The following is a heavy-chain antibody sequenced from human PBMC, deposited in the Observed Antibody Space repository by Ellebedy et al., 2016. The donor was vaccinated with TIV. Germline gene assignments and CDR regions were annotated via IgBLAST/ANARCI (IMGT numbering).Heavy chain of an antibody. CDR3: AKEDGGGPGYPKSFDY. V-gene: IGHV3-23*01. D-gene: IGHD5-24*01. Sequence: PGGSLRLSCAASGFTFSRHAMNWVRQAPGKGLEWVSRINGSGDSTNYADSVKGRFTISRDNSKNTRFLQMSSLRGGDTAVYYWAKEDGGGPGYPKSFDYWGQGILVTVSS. J-gene: IGHJ4*02. CDR1: GFTFSRHA. CDR2: INGSGDST.